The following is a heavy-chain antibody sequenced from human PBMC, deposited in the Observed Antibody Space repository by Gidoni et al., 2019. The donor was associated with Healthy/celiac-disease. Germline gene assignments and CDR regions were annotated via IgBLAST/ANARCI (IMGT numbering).Heavy chain of an antibody. D-gene: IGHD3-3*01. J-gene: IGHJ6*02. Sequence: QVTLKESGPVLGKPTETLTLTCTVSGFSLSNAGMGVSWIRQPPGQALEWLAHIFSNDAKSYSPSLRSRLTISKDTSKSQVVLTMTNMDPVDTATYYCARIAIFGVVSLNYFYYYGWDVWGQGTTVTVSS. CDR1: GFSLSNAGMG. CDR3: ARIAIFGVVSLNYFYYYGWDV. CDR2: IFSNDAK. V-gene: IGHV2-26*01.